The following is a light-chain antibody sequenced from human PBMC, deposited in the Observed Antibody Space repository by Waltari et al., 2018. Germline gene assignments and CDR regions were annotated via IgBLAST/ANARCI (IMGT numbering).Light chain of an antibody. V-gene: IGKV4-1*01. CDR1: QSILYSSNNKNR. CDR3: QQYYGPPYT. Sequence: DIVMTQSPDSLAVSLGERATINCKSSQSILYSSNNKNRLAWYQQKPGQPPNLLIDWASTRESGVPDRLSGSGSGTDFTLTISSLQAEDVAVYYCQQYYGPPYTFGQGTKLEIK. CDR2: WAS. J-gene: IGKJ2*01.